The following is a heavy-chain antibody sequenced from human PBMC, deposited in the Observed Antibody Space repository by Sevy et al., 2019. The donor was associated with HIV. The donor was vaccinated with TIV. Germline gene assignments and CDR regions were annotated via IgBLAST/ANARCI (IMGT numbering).Heavy chain of an antibody. CDR2: ISGSSNNI. CDR1: GFTFNNFN. Sequence: GGSLRLSCAASGFTFNNFNMNWFRQAPGKGLQWVSSISGSSNNIYYAESLKGRFIISRDNVKDTVFLQMNSLSADDTAVYYCARGPPDGSYDYFDSWGQGTLVTVSS. D-gene: IGHD1-26*01. CDR3: ARGPPDGSYDYFDS. J-gene: IGHJ4*02. V-gene: IGHV3-21*06.